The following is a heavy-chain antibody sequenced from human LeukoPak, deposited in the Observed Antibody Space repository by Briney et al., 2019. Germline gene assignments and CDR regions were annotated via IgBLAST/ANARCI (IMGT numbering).Heavy chain of an antibody. J-gene: IGHJ6*02. V-gene: IGHV3-7*01. CDR1: GFTFTTYW. CDR2: IKQDGSEK. Sequence: PGGSLRLSCAASGFTFTTYWMTWVRQAPGKGLEWVANIKQDGSEKYYVDSVKGRFTISRDNAKNSLYLQMNSLRAEDTAVYYCARNLRLNYYYYGTDVWGQGTTVTVSS. CDR3: ARNLRLNYYYYGTDV. D-gene: IGHD3-16*01.